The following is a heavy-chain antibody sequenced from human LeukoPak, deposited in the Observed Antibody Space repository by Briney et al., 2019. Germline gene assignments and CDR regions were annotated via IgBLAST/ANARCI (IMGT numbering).Heavy chain of an antibody. D-gene: IGHD2-15*01. CDR2: ISAYSGTT. CDR1: GYTFANYD. Sequence: ASVKVSCKASGYTFANYDISWVRQAPGQGLEWMGWISAYSGTTSYAQKLQGRVTMTTDTSTSTAYMDLRSLRSDDTAVYYCARWEVTGGSRHDAFDIWGQGTMVTVSS. V-gene: IGHV1-18*01. J-gene: IGHJ3*02. CDR3: ARWEVTGGSRHDAFDI.